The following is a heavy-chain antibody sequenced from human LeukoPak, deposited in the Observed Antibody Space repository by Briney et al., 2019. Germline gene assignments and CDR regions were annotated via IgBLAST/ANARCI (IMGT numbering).Heavy chain of an antibody. J-gene: IGHJ4*02. CDR2: ISVYNGNT. Sequence: ASVKVSCKASGYTFTSYGISWVRQAPGQGREWMGWISVYNGNTNYAQKFQGRVTMTTDSSTRTAYMELRSLRSDDTAVYYCARTYSGYDYWGQGTLVTVSS. CDR3: ARTYSGYDY. V-gene: IGHV1-18*04. CDR1: GYTFTSYG. D-gene: IGHD5-12*01.